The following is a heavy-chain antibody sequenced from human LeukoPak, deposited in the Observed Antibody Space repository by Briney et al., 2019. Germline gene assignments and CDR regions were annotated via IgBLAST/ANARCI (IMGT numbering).Heavy chain of an antibody. D-gene: IGHD6-6*01. Sequence: KPSETLSLTCAVYGGSLSKYYWSWFRQPPGKGLEWIGEINHSGSTNYNPSLKSRVTMSLDTSKNQFSLKMNPMTAADTAVYYCAVPSIASYWGQGTLVTVS. V-gene: IGHV4-34*01. CDR1: GGSLSKYY. CDR2: INHSGST. J-gene: IGHJ4*02. CDR3: AVPSIASY.